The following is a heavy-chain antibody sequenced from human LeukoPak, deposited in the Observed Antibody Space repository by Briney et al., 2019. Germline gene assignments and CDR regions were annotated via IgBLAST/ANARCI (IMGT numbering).Heavy chain of an antibody. J-gene: IGHJ6*02. CDR2: ISSSGSTI. V-gene: IGHV3-48*03. Sequence: PGGSLRLSCAASGFTFSSYEMNWVRQAPGKGLEWVSYISSSGSTIYYADSVKGRFTISRDNAKNSLYLQMNSLRAEDTAVYYCARDRPYSSSWYPLGNGMDVWGQGTTVTVSS. CDR3: ARDRPYSSSWYPLGNGMDV. D-gene: IGHD6-13*01. CDR1: GFTFSSYE.